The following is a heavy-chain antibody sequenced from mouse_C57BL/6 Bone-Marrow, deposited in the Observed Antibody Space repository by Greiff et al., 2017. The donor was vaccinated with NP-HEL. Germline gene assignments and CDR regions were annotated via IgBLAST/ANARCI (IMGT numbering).Heavy chain of an antibody. CDR3: AREYDGSGYFDN. CDR1: GYTFTNYW. CDR2: IDPNSGGT. J-gene: IGHJ2*01. D-gene: IGHD2-14*01. Sequence: QVQLQQPGAELVKPGASVKLSCKASGYTFTNYWMHWVKQRPGRGLEWIGRIDPNSGGTKYNEKFKSKATLTVDKPSSTAYMQISSLTSEEAADYCCAREYDGSGYFDNWGQGTTLTVSA. V-gene: IGHV1-72*01.